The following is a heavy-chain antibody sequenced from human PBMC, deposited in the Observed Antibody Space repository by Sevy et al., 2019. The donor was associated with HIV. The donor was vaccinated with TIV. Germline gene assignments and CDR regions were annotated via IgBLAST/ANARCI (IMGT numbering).Heavy chain of an antibody. J-gene: IGHJ3*02. CDR1: GGSISSGDYY. V-gene: IGHV4-30-4*01. Sequence: SETLSLTCTVSGGSISSGDYYWSWIRQPPGKGLEWIGYIYYSGSTYYNPSLKSRVTISVDTSKNQFSLKLSSVTAADTAVYYCARGGGYCRGGSCPNYAFDIWGEGTIVTVSS. CDR2: IYYSGST. CDR3: ARGGGYCRGGSCPNYAFDI. D-gene: IGHD2-15*01.